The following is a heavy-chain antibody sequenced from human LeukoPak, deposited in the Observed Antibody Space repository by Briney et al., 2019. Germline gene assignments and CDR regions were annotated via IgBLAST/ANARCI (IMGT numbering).Heavy chain of an antibody. V-gene: IGHV4-59*08. Sequence: SETLSLTCTVSGGSISSYYWSWIRQPPGKGLEWIGYIYYSGSTNYNPSLKSRVTISVDTSKNQFSLKLSSVTAADTAVYYCARHKGSRRYGSGSWDYWGQGTLVTVSS. D-gene: IGHD3-10*01. J-gene: IGHJ4*02. CDR1: GGSISSYY. CDR2: IYYSGST. CDR3: ARHKGSRRYGSGSWDY.